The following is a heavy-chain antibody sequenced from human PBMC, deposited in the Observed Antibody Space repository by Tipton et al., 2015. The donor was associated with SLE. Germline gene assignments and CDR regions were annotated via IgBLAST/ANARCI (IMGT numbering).Heavy chain of an antibody. D-gene: IGHD1-14*01. CDR2: IFYSGNT. V-gene: IGHV4-61*01. CDR1: GGSISSGSYY. CDR3: ARWGAQLGTDNWFDP. J-gene: IGHJ5*02. Sequence: TLSLTCTVSGGSISSGSYYWSWIRQPPGKGLEWIGYIFYSGNTNYNPSLKSRVTISVDTSKNQFSLKLSSVTAADTAVYYCARWGAQLGTDNWFDPWGQGTLVTVSS.